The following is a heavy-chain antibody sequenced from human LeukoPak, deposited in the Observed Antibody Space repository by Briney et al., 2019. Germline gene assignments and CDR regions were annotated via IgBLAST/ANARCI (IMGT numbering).Heavy chain of an antibody. D-gene: IGHD1-26*01. CDR2: IYYSGST. CDR3: VRDRGEFSYSHDY. Sequence: KASETLSLTCTVSGGSISSYYWSWIRQPPGKGLEWIGYIYYSGSTNYNPSLKSRVTISVDTSKNQFSLKLSSVTAADTAVYYCVRDRGEFSYSHDYWGQGTLVTVSS. J-gene: IGHJ4*02. CDR1: GGSISSYY. V-gene: IGHV4-59*12.